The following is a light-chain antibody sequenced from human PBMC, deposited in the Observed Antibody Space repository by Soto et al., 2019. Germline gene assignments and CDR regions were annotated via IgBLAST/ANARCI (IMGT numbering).Light chain of an antibody. V-gene: IGKV3-20*01. J-gene: IGKJ1*01. Sequence: EILLTQSPVTLSLSPGDRATLSCRASQSVSTTYLDWYQQKPGQPPRLLIYGAFNRATGIPDRFSGSGSGPDFLLTISRLEPEDFEVYYCKQYGSSPLTFGQGTKVEIK. CDR1: QSVSTTY. CDR2: GAF. CDR3: KQYGSSPLT.